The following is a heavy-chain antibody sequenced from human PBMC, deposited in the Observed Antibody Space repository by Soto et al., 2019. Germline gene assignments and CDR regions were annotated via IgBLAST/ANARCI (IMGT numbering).Heavy chain of an antibody. J-gene: IGHJ4*02. D-gene: IGHD5-12*01. CDR3: AKGRGYSGYEFDY. CDR1: GFTFSSYA. V-gene: IGHV3-23*01. Sequence: EVQLLESGGGLVQPGGSLRLSCAASGFTFSSYAMSWVRQAPGKGLEWVSAISGSGGSTYYADSVKGRFTISRDNSKNTLDLQMNSLRAEDTAVYYWAKGRGYSGYEFDYWGQGTLVTVSS. CDR2: ISGSGGST.